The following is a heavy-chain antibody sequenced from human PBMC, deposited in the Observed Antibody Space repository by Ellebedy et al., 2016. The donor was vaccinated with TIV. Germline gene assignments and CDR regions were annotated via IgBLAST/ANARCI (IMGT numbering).Heavy chain of an antibody. V-gene: IGHV6-1*01. CDR1: GDSVSRNSAA. J-gene: IGHJ4*02. CDR2: TYFRSKWYH. CDR3: AREGPGYDY. D-gene: IGHD3-9*01. Sequence: SETLSLTXAISGDSVSRNSAAWNWIRQSPSRGLEWLGRTYFRSKWYHDYAVSVKGRLSISPDTSKNQFSLQLNSLTPEDTAVYYCAREGPGYDYWGQGTLVTVSS.